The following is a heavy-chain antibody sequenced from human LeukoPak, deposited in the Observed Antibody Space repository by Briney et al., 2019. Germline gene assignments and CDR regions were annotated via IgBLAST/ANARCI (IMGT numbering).Heavy chain of an antibody. D-gene: IGHD3-10*01. Sequence: GASVKVSCKVSGYTLTELSMHWVRQAPGKGLEWMGGFDPEDGETIYAQKFQGRVTMTEDTSTDTAYMELSSLRSEDTAVYYCATGLLMVRGVNSGAFDIWGQGTMVTVSS. CDR1: GYTLTELS. CDR2: FDPEDGET. V-gene: IGHV1-24*01. J-gene: IGHJ3*02. CDR3: ATGLLMVRGVNSGAFDI.